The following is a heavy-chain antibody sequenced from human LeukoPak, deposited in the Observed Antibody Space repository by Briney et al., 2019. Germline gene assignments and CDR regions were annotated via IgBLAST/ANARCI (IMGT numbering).Heavy chain of an antibody. D-gene: IGHD1-26*01. Sequence: PGGSLRLSCAASGFTFSSYGMHWVRQAPGKGLEWVAFIRYDGSDKYYVDSVRGRFTISRDNSKNALYLQMNSLRAEDTAVYYCAKSLEYGGSHLYHMDVWGTGTTVTVSS. CDR3: AKSLEYGGSHLYHMDV. CDR1: GFTFSSYG. V-gene: IGHV3-30*02. CDR2: IRYDGSDK. J-gene: IGHJ6*03.